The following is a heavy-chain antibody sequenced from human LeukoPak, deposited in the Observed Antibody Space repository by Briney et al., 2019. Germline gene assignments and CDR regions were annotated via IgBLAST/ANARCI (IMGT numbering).Heavy chain of an antibody. CDR1: GFTFSNYW. J-gene: IGHJ4*02. D-gene: IGHD5-18*01. CDR3: ARDETALDS. CDR2: INQGGSEK. Sequence: GGSLRLSCAVSGFTFSNYWMSWVRQAPGKGLEWVANINQGGSEKYYVDSVKGRFTISRDNAKHSLYLQINSLRAEDTAIYYCARDETALDSWGQGTQVTVSS. V-gene: IGHV3-7*01.